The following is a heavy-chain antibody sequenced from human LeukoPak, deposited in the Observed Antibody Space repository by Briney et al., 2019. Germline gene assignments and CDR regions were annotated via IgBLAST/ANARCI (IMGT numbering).Heavy chain of an antibody. CDR2: ISGSGGST. V-gene: IGHV3-23*01. CDR3: AKTPYSSSWYGRRGKGYYYGMDV. J-gene: IGHJ6*02. D-gene: IGHD6-13*01. CDR1: GFTFSSYA. Sequence: PGGSLRLSCAASGFTFSSYAMSWVRQAPGKGLEWVSAISGSGGSTYYADSGKGRFTISRDNSKNTLYLQMNSLRAEDTAVYYCAKTPYSSSWYGRRGKGYYYGMDVWGQGTTVTVSS.